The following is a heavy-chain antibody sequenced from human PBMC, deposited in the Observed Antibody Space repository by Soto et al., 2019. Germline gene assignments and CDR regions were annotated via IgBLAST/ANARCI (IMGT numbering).Heavy chain of an antibody. CDR2: IWYDGSNK. CDR1: GFTVSSYG. Sequence: GGSLRLCCAASGFTVSSYGMHWVRQAPGKGLEWVAVIWYDGSNKYYADSVKGRFTISRDNSKNTLYLQMNSLRAEDTAVYYCARLSDFWSGRRYGMDVWGQGTTVTVSS. D-gene: IGHD3-3*01. CDR3: ARLSDFWSGRRYGMDV. J-gene: IGHJ6*02. V-gene: IGHV3-33*01.